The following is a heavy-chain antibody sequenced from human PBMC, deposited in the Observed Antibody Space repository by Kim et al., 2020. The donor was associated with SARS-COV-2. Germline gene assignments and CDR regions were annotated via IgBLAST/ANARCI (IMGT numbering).Heavy chain of an antibody. Sequence: GGSLRLSCAASGFTFSSYAMHWVRQAPGKGLEWVAVISYDGSNKYYADSVKGRFTISRDNSKNTLYLQMNSLRAEDTAVYYCARDKGYDRGGWGYYFDYWGQGTLVTVSS. CDR1: GFTFSSYA. CDR3: ARDKGYDRGGWGYYFDY. D-gene: IGHD5-12*01. J-gene: IGHJ4*02. CDR2: ISYDGSNK. V-gene: IGHV3-30*04.